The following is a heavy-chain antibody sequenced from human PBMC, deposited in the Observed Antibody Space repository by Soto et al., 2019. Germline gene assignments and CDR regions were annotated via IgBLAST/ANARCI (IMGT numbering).Heavy chain of an antibody. Sequence: QKQLLESGGGVVQPGRSLRLSCAASGFDFSSYGMHWVRQTPGKGLEWVAVLGFDGGGRYYADSVKGRFTISRDNSKKMLYLQMDSLRVEDTALYYCARDDIPGIAVATYGMDVWGQGTTVTVTS. CDR1: GFDFSSYG. J-gene: IGHJ6*02. CDR3: ARDDIPGIAVATYGMDV. D-gene: IGHD6-19*01. V-gene: IGHV3-33*01. CDR2: LGFDGGGR.